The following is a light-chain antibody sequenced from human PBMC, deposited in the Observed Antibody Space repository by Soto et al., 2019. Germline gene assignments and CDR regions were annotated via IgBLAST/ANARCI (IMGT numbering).Light chain of an antibody. J-gene: IGLJ2*01. CDR3: CSYAGSSPVV. V-gene: IGLV2-23*01. CDR1: SSDVGSYNL. CDR2: EGS. Sequence: QSALTQPASVSGSPGQSITISCTGTSSDVGSYNLVSWYQQHPGKAPKLMIYEGSKRPSGVSNRFAGSKSGNTASLTISGLPAEDEADYCCCSYAGSSPVVFGGGTKLTVL.